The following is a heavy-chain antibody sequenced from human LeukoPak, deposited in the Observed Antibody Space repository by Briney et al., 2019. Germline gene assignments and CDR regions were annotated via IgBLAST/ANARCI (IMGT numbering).Heavy chain of an antibody. J-gene: IGHJ3*02. V-gene: IGHV7-4-1*02. CDR3: ARESERQYSSSWYWRGGAFDI. CDR1: GYTFTSYA. D-gene: IGHD6-13*01. Sequence: GASVKVSCKASGYTFTSYAMNWVRQAPGQGLEWMGWINTNTGNPTYAQGFTGRFVFSLDTSVSTAYLQISSLKAEDTAVYYCARESERQYSSSWYWRGGAFDIWGQGTMVTVSS. CDR2: INTNTGNP.